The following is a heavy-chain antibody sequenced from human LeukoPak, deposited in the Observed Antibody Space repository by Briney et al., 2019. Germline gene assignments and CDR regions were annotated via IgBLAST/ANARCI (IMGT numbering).Heavy chain of an antibody. J-gene: IGHJ4*02. CDR3: AKGGFSSEYYYDSSGYYFDY. CDR2: IKSRTEGETT. Sequence: GGSLRLSCAASGFTFSHAWMNWVRQVPGKGLEWVGRIKSRTEGETTDYAAPVKGRFTISRHESEDTLYLQMNSLKTEDTAVYYCAKGGFSSEYYYDSSGYYFDYWGQGTLVTVSS. D-gene: IGHD3-22*01. CDR1: GFTFSHAW. V-gene: IGHV3-15*01.